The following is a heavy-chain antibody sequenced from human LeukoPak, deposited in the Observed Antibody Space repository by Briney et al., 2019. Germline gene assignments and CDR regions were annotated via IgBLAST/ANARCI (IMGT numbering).Heavy chain of an antibody. J-gene: IGHJ4*02. CDR3: ARVDVVYASDY. D-gene: IGHD2-8*02. V-gene: IGHV1-8*02. CDR1: GGTFSSYA. Sequence: ASVKVSCKASGGTFSSYAISWVRQAPGQGLEWMGWMNPNSGNTGYAQKFQGRVTMTRNTSISTAYMELSSLRSEDTAVYYCARVDVVYASDYWGQGTLVTVSS. CDR2: MNPNSGNT.